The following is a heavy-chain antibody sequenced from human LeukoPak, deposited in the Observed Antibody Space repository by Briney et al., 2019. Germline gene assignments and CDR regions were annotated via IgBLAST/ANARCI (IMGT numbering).Heavy chain of an antibody. J-gene: IGHJ5*02. V-gene: IGHV3-48*03. Sequence: GGSLRLSCAASGFTFSSYEMNWVRQAPGKGLEWVSYISSSGSTIYYADSVEGRFTISRDNAKNSLYLQMNSLRAEDTAVYYCARGAYGYYNAHYHWFDPWGQGTLVTVSS. CDR3: ARGAYGYYNAHYHWFDP. CDR1: GFTFSSYE. D-gene: IGHD1-26*01. CDR2: ISSSGSTI.